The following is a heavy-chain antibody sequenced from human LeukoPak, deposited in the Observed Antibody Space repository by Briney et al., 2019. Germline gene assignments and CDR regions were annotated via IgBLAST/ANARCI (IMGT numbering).Heavy chain of an antibody. D-gene: IGHD3-22*01. J-gene: IGHJ4*02. CDR1: GGTFSSYA. CDR2: IIPIFGTA. V-gene: IGHV1-69*13. Sequence: SVKVSCKASGGTFSSYAISWVRQAPGQGLEWMGGIIPIFGTANYAQKFQGRVTITADESTSTAYMELSSLRSEDTAVYYCARDSDTYYYDSSGYSFCYWGQGTLVTVPS. CDR3: ARDSDTYYYDSSGYSFCY.